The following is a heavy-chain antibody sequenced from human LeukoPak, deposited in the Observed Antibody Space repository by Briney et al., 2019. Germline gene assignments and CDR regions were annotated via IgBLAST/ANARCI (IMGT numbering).Heavy chain of an antibody. Sequence: PGGSLRLSCAASGFTFSSYEMNWVRQAPGKGLEWVAVISYDGSNKYYADSVKGRFTISRDNSKNTLYLQMNSLRAEDTAVYYCAKVNEYYDYVWGSYRDYYMDVWGKGTTVTISS. V-gene: IGHV3-30*04. J-gene: IGHJ6*03. D-gene: IGHD3-16*02. CDR1: GFTFSSYE. CDR2: ISYDGSNK. CDR3: AKVNEYYDYVWGSYRDYYMDV.